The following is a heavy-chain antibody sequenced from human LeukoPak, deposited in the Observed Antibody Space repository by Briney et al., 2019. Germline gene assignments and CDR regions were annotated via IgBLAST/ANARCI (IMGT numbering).Heavy chain of an antibody. V-gene: IGHV3-23*01. CDR1: GFTFSSYA. CDR2: ISGSGGST. CDR3: AKGTKGGYSYGYR. Sequence: GGSLRLSCAASGFTFSSYAMSWVRQAPGKGLEWVSAISGSGGSTYYADSVKGRFTISIDNSKNTLYLQMNSLRAEDTAVYYCAKGTKGGYSYGYRWGQGTLVTVSS. D-gene: IGHD5-18*01. J-gene: IGHJ4*02.